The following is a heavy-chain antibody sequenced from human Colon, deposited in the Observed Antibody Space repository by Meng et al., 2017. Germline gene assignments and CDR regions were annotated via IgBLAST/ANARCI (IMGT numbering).Heavy chain of an antibody. D-gene: IGHD3-22*01. Sequence: VHLQEAGPGLVKPSGTLSLTCAVSGDSITYDNWWSWFRQPPGKGLEWIGEIHHGRGTNYNPALRSRVTFSLDKSRNQLSLTLTSVTAADTAVYYCARNGFYSLGYWGPGALVTVSS. CDR2: IHHGRGT. V-gene: IGHV4-4*02. CDR3: ARNGFYSLGY. J-gene: IGHJ4*02. CDR1: GDSITYDNW.